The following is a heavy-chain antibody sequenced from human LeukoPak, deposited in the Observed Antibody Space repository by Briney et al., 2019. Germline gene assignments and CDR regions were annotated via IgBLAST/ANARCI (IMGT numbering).Heavy chain of an antibody. V-gene: IGHV4-34*01. CDR2: IHHSAST. CDR3: ARGLKDGYNSTPLDN. J-gene: IGHJ4*02. CDR1: GGSFSAYW. Sequence: PSETLSHTCAVYGGSFSAYWWNWIRQPPGKGLEWIGEIHHSASTNYNPSLKSRVNMSVDTSKNQFSLKLNSVTAADAAFYYCARGLKDGYNSTPLDNWGQGTLVTVSS. D-gene: IGHD5-24*01.